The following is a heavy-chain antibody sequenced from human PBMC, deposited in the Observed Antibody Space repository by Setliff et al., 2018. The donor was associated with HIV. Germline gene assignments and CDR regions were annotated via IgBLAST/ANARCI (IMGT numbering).Heavy chain of an antibody. D-gene: IGHD3-22*01. CDR1: GYSISSGYY. J-gene: IGHJ4*02. CDR2: IYHSGNT. V-gene: IGHV4-38-2*01. Sequence: PSETLSLTCAVSGYSISSGYYWGWIRQPPGKGLEWIGHIYHSGNTYYSPSLKSRVTMSVDTSENQFSLKLSSVTAADTAVYYCARVGWDYYDSSGVGEFDYWGQGTLVTVSS. CDR3: ARVGWDYYDSSGVGEFDY.